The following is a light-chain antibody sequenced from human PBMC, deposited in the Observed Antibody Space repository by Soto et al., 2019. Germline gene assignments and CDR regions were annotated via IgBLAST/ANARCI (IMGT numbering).Light chain of an antibody. V-gene: IGLV2-14*01. J-gene: IGLJ1*01. CDR1: SSDVGGYNY. CDR2: EVS. CDR3: SSYTSSSTYV. Sequence: QSALTQPASVSGSPRQSITISRTRTSSDVGGYNYVSWYQQHPGKVPKLMIYEVSNRPSGVSNRFSGSKSGNTASLTISGLQAEDEADYYCSSYTSSSTYVFGTGTKVTVL.